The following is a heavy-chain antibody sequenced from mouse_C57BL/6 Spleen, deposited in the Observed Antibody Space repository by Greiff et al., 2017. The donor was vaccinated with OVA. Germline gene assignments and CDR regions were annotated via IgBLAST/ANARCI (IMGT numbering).Heavy chain of an antibody. Sequence: VQLQQPGAELVKPGASVKLSCKASGYTFTSYWMQWVKQRPGQGLEWIGEIDPSDSYTNYNQKFKGKATLTVDTSSSTAYMQLSSLTSEDSAVYYCAGNPHYYGSSYGCAYWGQGTLVTVSA. D-gene: IGHD1-1*01. J-gene: IGHJ3*01. CDR2: IDPSDSYT. V-gene: IGHV1-50*01. CDR1: GYTFTSYW. CDR3: AGNPHYYGSSYGCAY.